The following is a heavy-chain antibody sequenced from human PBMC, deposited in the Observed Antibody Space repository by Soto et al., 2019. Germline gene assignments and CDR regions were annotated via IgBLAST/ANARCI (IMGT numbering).Heavy chain of an antibody. D-gene: IGHD2-15*01. Sequence: EGQLLESGGGLVQPGGSLRLSCAASGFTFTTYAMAWVRQAPGKGLEWVSYISGSGGRTNYADSVKGRFTISRDNSKNTLYLQMSSLRPADTAVYCCTKDLKSGSAATLFDPWGQGTLVTVSS. J-gene: IGHJ5*02. CDR2: ISGSGGRT. CDR3: TKDLKSGSAATLFDP. CDR1: GFTFTTYA. V-gene: IGHV3-23*01.